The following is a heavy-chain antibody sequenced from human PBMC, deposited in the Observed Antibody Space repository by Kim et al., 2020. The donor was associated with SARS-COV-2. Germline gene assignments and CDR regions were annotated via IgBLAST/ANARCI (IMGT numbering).Heavy chain of an antibody. V-gene: IGHV4-39*01. Sequence: SETLSLTCTVSGGSISSSSYYWGWIRQPPGKGLEWIGSIYYSGSTYYNPSLKSRVTISVDTSKNQFSLKLSSVTAADTAVYYCARLGVSYDSSDYYFDYWGQGTLVTVSS. CDR1: GGSISSSSYY. J-gene: IGHJ4*02. CDR3: ARLGVSYDSSDYYFDY. D-gene: IGHD3-22*01. CDR2: IYYSGST.